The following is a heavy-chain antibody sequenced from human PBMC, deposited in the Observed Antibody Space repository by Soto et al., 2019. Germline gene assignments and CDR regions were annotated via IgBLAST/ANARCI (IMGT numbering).Heavy chain of an antibody. CDR3: AKESLGATLPEYFQH. CDR1: GFTFSSYA. D-gene: IGHD1-26*01. J-gene: IGHJ1*01. Sequence: EVQLLESGGGLVQPGGSLRLSCAASGFTFSSYAMSWVRQAPGKGLEWVAAISGSGGSTYYADSVKGRFTISRDKTKNTLYLQMSSKRAAAGAVYYCAKESLGATLPEYFQHWGQGTLVTVSS. CDR2: ISGSGGST. V-gene: IGHV3-23*01.